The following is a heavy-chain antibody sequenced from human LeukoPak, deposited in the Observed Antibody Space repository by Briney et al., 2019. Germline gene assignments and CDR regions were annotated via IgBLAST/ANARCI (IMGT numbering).Heavy chain of an antibody. CDR3: AGGTYYYGSSGWQWEDY. V-gene: IGHV1-46*01. J-gene: IGHJ4*02. D-gene: IGHD3-22*01. CDR1: GYTFTSYY. Sequence: GASVKVSCKASGYTFTSYYMHWVRQAPGQGLEWMGIINPSGGSTSYAQKFQGRVTMTRDTSTSTVYMELSSLRSEDTAVYYCAGGTYYYGSSGWQWEDYWGQGTLVTVSS. CDR2: INPSGGST.